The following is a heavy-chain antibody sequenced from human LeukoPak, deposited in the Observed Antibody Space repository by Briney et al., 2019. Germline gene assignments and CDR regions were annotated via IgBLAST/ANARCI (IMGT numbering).Heavy chain of an antibody. V-gene: IGHV3-30*03. CDR2: ISYDGSNK. Sequence: PGGSLRLSCAASGFTFSSYGMHWVRQAPGKGLEWVAVISYDGSNKYYADSVKGRFTVSRDNSKNTLYLQMNSLRAEDTAVYYCARSRSSYGSGSYPDWFDPWGQGTLVTVSS. CDR1: GFTFSSYG. CDR3: ARSRSSYGSGSYPDWFDP. J-gene: IGHJ5*02. D-gene: IGHD3-10*01.